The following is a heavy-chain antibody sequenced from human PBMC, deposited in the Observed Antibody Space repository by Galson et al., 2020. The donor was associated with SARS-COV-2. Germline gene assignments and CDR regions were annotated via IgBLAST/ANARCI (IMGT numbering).Heavy chain of an antibody. J-gene: IGHJ3*01. CDR3: ERRGANWDLNGFDV. CDR1: GGSIRSDDW. D-gene: IGHD1-26*01. CDR2: IYYGGST. V-gene: IGHV4-4*02. Sequence: SETLSLTCALSGGSIRSDDWWSWVRQPPGKGLEWIGEIYYGGSTNYNPSLKTRVTISVDKSKNQFSLRLSSVTAADTAVYYCERRGANWDLNGFDVWGQGTMVTVSS.